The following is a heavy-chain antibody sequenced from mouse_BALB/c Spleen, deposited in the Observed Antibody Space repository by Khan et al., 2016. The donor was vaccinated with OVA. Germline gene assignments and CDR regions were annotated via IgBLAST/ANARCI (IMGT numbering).Heavy chain of an antibody. D-gene: IGHD2-10*01. Sequence: QVQLKESGPGLVAPSQSLSITCTISGFSLTNYGVHWVRLPPGKGLEWLVVIWRDGSATYNSALKSRLSISKDNYKSQVFLKMNSPQTDYTAMYYCARQPYYHYYVMDYWGQGTSVTVSS. J-gene: IGHJ4*01. V-gene: IGHV2-6-1*01. CDR2: IWRDGSA. CDR3: ARQPYYHYYVMDY. CDR1: GFSLTNYG.